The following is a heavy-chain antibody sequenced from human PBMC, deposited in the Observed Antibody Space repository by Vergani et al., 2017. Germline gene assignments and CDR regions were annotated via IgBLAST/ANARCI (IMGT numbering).Heavy chain of an antibody. Sequence: EVQLAESGGGLVQPGGSLRLSCAASGFTVSSNYMSWVRQAPGKGLEWVSVIYSGGSTYYADSVKGRFTITRHNSKNTLYLQMNSLRAEDTAVYYCASAGPLAAAVYYYYGMDVWGQGTTVTVSS. CDR3: ASAGPLAAAVYYYYGMDV. J-gene: IGHJ6*02. CDR1: GFTVSSNY. CDR2: IYSGGST. V-gene: IGHV3-53*04. D-gene: IGHD6-13*01.